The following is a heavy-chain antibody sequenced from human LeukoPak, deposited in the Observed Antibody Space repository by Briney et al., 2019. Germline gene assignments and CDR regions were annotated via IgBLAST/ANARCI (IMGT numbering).Heavy chain of an antibody. CDR2: IYYSGNT. J-gene: IGHJ4*02. CDR1: GGSISSYY. V-gene: IGHV4-59*01. D-gene: IGHD5-12*01. CDR3: ARAGYSGYDLYY. Sequence: PSETLSLTCTVSGGSISSYYWSWIRQPPGKGLEWIGYIYYSGNTNYNPSLKSRVTISVDTSKNQFSLKLSSVTAADTAVYYCARAGYSGYDLYYWGQGTLVTVSS.